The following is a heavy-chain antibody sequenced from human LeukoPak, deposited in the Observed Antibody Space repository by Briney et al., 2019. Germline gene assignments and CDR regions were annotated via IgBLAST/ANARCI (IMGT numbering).Heavy chain of an antibody. D-gene: IGHD6-6*01. CDR3: ARGTWGSSIDY. J-gene: IGHJ4*02. V-gene: IGHV4-30-4*01. CDR1: GGSISSGDYY. CDR2: IYYSGST. Sequence: SETLSLTCTVSGGSISSGDYYWSWIRQPPGKGLEWIGYIYYSGSTYYNPSLKSRLTISGDTSKNQFSLRLSSVTAADTAVYYCARGTWGSSIDYWGQGTLVTVSS.